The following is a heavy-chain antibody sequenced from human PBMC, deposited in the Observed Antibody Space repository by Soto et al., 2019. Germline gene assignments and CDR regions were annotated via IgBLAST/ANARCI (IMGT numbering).Heavy chain of an antibody. D-gene: IGHD2-8*02. V-gene: IGHV4-4*02. Sequence: QVQLQESGPGLVKPSGTLSLTCAVSGGSTSRTNWWSWVRQLPGKGLEWIGEIYHSGSTNYNPSLKSRVTISVDKSKNQFSLKLSSVTAADTAVYYCARATWWGDSLNAFDIWGQGTMVTVSS. CDR2: IYHSGST. CDR1: GGSTSRTNW. CDR3: ARATWWGDSLNAFDI. J-gene: IGHJ3*02.